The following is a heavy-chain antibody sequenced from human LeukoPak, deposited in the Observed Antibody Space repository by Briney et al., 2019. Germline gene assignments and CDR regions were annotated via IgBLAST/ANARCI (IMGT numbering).Heavy chain of an antibody. V-gene: IGHV3-30*04. CDR1: GFTFSSYA. Sequence: PGGSLRLSCAASGFTFSSYAMHWVRQAPGKGLEWVAVISYDGSNKYYADSVKGRFTISRDNSKNTLYLQMNSLRAEDTAVYYCAKTYYYDSSGYYYVWRPVYFQHWGQGTLVTVSS. J-gene: IGHJ1*01. D-gene: IGHD3-22*01. CDR2: ISYDGSNK. CDR3: AKTYYYDSSGYYYVWRPVYFQH.